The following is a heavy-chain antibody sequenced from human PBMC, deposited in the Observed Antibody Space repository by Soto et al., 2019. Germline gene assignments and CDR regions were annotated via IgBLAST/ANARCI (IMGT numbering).Heavy chain of an antibody. CDR3: ARDSIMWGFDY. CDR2: INYSGST. Sequence: SETLSLTCTVSGASISTFSWSWIRQPPGRGLEWIGYINYSGSTNYNPSPKSRVTISVDTSKNKFSLKLTSVTAADTAVYYCARDSIMWGFDYWGQGTLFTVPQ. V-gene: IGHV4-59*01. J-gene: IGHJ4*02. CDR1: GASISTFS. D-gene: IGHD3-16*01.